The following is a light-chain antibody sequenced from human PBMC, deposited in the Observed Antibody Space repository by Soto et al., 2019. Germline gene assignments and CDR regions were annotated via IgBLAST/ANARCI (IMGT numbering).Light chain of an antibody. Sequence: QSVLIQPASVSGSPGQSITISCTGTSSDVGGYNHVSWYQHSPGKAPKLILFAVSDRPSGVSHRFSGSKSGNTASLTISGLQAEDEADYYCCSYTSLSTVVFGGGTKVTVL. CDR3: CSYTSLSTVV. CDR1: SSDVGGYNH. V-gene: IGLV2-14*01. J-gene: IGLJ2*01. CDR2: AVS.